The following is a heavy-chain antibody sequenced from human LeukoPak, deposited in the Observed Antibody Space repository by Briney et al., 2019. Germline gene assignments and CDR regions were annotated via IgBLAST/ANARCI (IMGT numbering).Heavy chain of an antibody. V-gene: IGHV4-31*03. J-gene: IGHJ4*02. CDR3: ASCYNWNYYYFDY. D-gene: IGHD1-7*01. CDR2: IYYSGST. Sequence: SQTLSLTCTVSGGSISSGGYYWSWIRQHPGKGLEWIGYIYYSGSTYYNPSLKSRVTISVDTSKNQFSLKLSSVTAADTAVYYCASCYNWNYYYFDYWGQGTLVTVSS. CDR1: GGSISSGGYY.